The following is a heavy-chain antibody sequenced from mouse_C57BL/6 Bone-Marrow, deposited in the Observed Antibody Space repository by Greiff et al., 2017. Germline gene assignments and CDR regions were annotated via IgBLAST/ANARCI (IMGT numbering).Heavy chain of an antibody. CDR2: IDPENGDT. CDR3: TTGTVVADWYFDV. CDR1: GFNIKDDY. Sequence: VQLVESGAELVRPGASVKLSCTASGFNIKDDYMHWVKQRPEQGLEWIGWIDPENGDTEYASKFQGKATITADTSSNTAYLQLSSLTSEDTAVYYCTTGTVVADWYFDVWGTGTTVTVSS. D-gene: IGHD1-1*01. J-gene: IGHJ1*03. V-gene: IGHV14-4*01.